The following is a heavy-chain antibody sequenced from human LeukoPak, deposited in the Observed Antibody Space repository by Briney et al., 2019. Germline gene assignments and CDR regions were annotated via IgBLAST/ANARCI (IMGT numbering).Heavy chain of an antibody. D-gene: IGHD6-13*01. CDR3: ATAKIAATGEWYFDL. CDR2: IIPIFGTA. CDR1: VGTFSSYA. Sequence: SLKVSCTASVGTFSSYAISWVRQAPGEGLEWMGGIIPIFGTANYAQTFQGRVTITTDESTSTAYMELSSLRSEDTAVYYCATAKIAATGEWYFDLWGRGTLVTVSS. J-gene: IGHJ2*01. V-gene: IGHV1-69*05.